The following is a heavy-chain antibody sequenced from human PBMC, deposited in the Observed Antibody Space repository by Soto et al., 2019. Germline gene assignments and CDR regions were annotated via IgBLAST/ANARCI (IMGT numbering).Heavy chain of an antibody. CDR3: ARVVGINVGLAARYNYYAMDV. V-gene: IGHV1-69*01. CDR1: GGTFSNYA. J-gene: IGHJ6*02. CDR2: IVPLFGSS. D-gene: IGHD6-13*01. Sequence: QVQLMQSGTEVKKPGSSVKVSCKASGGTFSNYAINWVRQAPGQGLEWMGGIVPLFGSSNYAQKFQGRVTITADESTTTAYMELSSLTSEDTAVYYCARVVGINVGLAARYNYYAMDVWGQGTMVTVSS.